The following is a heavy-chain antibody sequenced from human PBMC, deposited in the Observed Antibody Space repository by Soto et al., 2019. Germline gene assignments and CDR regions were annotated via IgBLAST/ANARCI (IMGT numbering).Heavy chain of an antibody. D-gene: IGHD3-22*01. V-gene: IGHV3-30*18. CDR2: ISYDESNK. Sequence: QVRLVESGGGVVQPGRSLRLSCAASGFTFSSYGMHWVRQAPGKGLEWVAVISYDESNKYYADSVKGRFTISRDNSKNTLYLQMNSLRADDTDVYYCTKGVVVITSYFQHWGKGTLVTVSS. CDR1: GFTFSSYG. CDR3: TKGVVVITSYFQH. J-gene: IGHJ1*01.